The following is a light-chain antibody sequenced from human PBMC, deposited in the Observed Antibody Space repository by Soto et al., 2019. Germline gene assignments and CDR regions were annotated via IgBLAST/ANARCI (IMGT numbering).Light chain of an antibody. J-gene: IGKJ1*01. V-gene: IGKV3-15*01. Sequence: EIVMTQSPASLSASPGERITLSCKASQSIANNLAWHQQKPGQAPRLLMYGASTRAADIPARFSGSGSGTEFSLTISSLQSEDFAIYYCQQYNDWPPWTCGQGTKGAIK. CDR3: QQYNDWPPWT. CDR2: GAS. CDR1: QSIANN.